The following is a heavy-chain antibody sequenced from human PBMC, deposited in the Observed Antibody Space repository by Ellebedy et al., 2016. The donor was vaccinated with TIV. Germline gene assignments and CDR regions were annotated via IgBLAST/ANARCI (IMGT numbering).Heavy chain of an antibody. CDR3: AKISPTHRGAFDI. CDR1: GFIFSSYW. J-gene: IGHJ3*02. D-gene: IGHD3-3*02. V-gene: IGHV3-74*01. CDR2: IRTDGSST. Sequence: GESLKISXAASGFIFSSYWMHWVRQAPGKGLVWVSRIRTDGSSTNYADSVKGRFTISRDNSKNTLFLQMNSLRGDDTARYYCAKISPTHRGAFDIWGQGTMVTASS.